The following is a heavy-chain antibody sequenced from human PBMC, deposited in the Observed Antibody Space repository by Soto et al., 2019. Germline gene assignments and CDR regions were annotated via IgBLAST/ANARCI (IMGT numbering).Heavy chain of an antibody. CDR3: ARMDYGSGSYYQLYPNFDY. J-gene: IGHJ4*02. CDR2: IYYSGST. D-gene: IGHD3-10*01. CDR1: GGSISSYY. Sequence: SETLSLPCTISGGSISSYYWSWIRQPPGKGLEWIGYIYYSGSTNYNPSLKSRVTISVDTSKNQFSLKLSSVTAADTAVYYCARMDYGSGSYYQLYPNFDYWGQGTLVTVSS. V-gene: IGHV4-59*01.